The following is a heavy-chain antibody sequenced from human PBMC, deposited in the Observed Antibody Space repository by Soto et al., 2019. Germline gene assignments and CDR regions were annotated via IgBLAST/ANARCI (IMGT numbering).Heavy chain of an antibody. D-gene: IGHD3-9*01. J-gene: IGHJ4*02. CDR3: TTGRSYDILTGYYQADY. CDR2: IKSKTDGGTT. CDR1: GFTFSNSS. V-gene: IGHV3-15*01. Sequence: GGSLRLSCAASGFTFSNSSMSWVRQAPGKGLEWVGRIKSKTDGGTTDYAAPVKGRFTISRDDSKNTLYLQMNSLKTEDTAVYYCTTGRSYDILTGYYQADYWGQGTLVTVSS.